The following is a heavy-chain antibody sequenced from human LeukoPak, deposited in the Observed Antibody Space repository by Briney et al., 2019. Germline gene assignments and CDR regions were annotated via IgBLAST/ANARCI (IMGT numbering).Heavy chain of an antibody. CDR3: AIYFSTYYYDSSGTFDY. D-gene: IGHD3-22*01. CDR1: GYTFTSYD. CDR2: MNPNSGNT. V-gene: IGHV1-8*01. J-gene: IGHJ4*02. Sequence: ASVKVSCKASGYTFTSYDINWVRQATGQGLEWMGWMNPNSGNTGYAQKFQCRVTMTRNTSISTAYMELSSLRSEDTAVYYCAIYFSTYYYDSSGTFDYWGQGTLVTVSS.